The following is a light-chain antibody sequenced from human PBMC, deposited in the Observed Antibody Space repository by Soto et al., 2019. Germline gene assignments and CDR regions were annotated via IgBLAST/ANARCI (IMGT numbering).Light chain of an antibody. Sequence: QSALTQPASVSGSPGQSITISCTGSSSDVGSYTFVSWYQHHPGEAPKLMIYEATKRPSGVSHRFSGSKSGNTASLTISGLQAEDEREYYCCSYAGSMTWVFGGGTKLTVL. V-gene: IGLV2-23*01. CDR1: SSDVGSYTF. J-gene: IGLJ3*02. CDR2: EAT. CDR3: CSYAGSMTWV.